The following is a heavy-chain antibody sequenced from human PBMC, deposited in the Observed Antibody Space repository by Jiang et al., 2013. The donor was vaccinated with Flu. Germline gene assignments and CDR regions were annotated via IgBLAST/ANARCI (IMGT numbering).Heavy chain of an antibody. CDR3: ARGRLGRIQNILGVDIIETYYAMGV. J-gene: IGHJ6*02. Sequence: QLVESGAEVKKLGSSVKVSCKASGGTLNSFAFSWVRQAPGQGLEWMGRITPRLGVTNYAPRFQGRVTITADKSTGTVFLDLKSLRSDDTAVYYCARGRLGRIQNILGVDIIETYYAMGVWGQGTTVTVS. D-gene: IGHD3-3*01. CDR1: GGTLNSFA. V-gene: IGHV1-69*09. CDR2: ITPRLGVT.